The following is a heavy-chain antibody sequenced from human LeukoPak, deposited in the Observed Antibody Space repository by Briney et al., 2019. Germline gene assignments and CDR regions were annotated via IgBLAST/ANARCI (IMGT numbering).Heavy chain of an antibody. Sequence: SETLSLTCTVSGYSISSGYYWGWIRQPPGKGLEWIGSIYHSGRTFYNPSLKSRVTISVDTSKNQFSLKLSSLTAADTAVYYCARVPDSNYPYYFDYWGQGTLVTVSS. CDR2: IYHSGRT. CDR3: ARVPDSNYPYYFDY. CDR1: GYSISSGYY. J-gene: IGHJ4*02. V-gene: IGHV4-38-2*02. D-gene: IGHD4-11*01.